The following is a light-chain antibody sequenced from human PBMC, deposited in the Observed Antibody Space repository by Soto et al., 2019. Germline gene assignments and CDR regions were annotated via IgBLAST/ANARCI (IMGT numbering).Light chain of an antibody. CDR3: LQGSHWPQT. V-gene: IGKV2-30*01. CDR2: EVS. J-gene: IGKJ1*01. CDR1: QGLVYSDGNTY. Sequence: DVVMTQSPLSLPVTLGQPASISCRSSQGLVYSDGNTYLSWFQQRPGQSPRRLIYEVSRRDSGVPDRFSGSGSGTDFTLEISRVEPEDVAVYYCLQGSHWPQTFGQGTKVDIK.